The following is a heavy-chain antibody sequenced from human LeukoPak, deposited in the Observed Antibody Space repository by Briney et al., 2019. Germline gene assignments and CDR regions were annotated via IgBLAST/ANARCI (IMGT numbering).Heavy chain of an antibody. Sequence: ASVKVSCKASGYTFTSYDINRVRQATGQGLEWMGWMNPNSGDTGYAQKFQGRVTITRNTSISTAYMELSSLRSEDTAVYYCARLGVGALPIDYWGQGTLVTVSS. D-gene: IGHD1-26*01. CDR2: MNPNSGDT. CDR3: ARLGVGALPIDY. CDR1: GYTFTSYD. J-gene: IGHJ4*02. V-gene: IGHV1-8*03.